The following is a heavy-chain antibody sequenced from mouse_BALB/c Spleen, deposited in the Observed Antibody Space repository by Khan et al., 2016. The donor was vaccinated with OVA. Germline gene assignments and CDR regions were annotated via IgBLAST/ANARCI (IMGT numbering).Heavy chain of an antibody. V-gene: IGHV9-3-1*01. J-gene: IGHJ4*01. CDR1: GYTFTNYG. Sequence: QIQLVQSGPDLKKPGETVKISCKASGYTFTNYGLNWVKQAPGKGLKWMGWINTYTGEPTYADDFTGRFGFAWENSASNVDLQINNLQNEDTATYFCARRPYFSYVLVYWGQGTSVTVSS. CDR3: ARRPYFSYVLVY. D-gene: IGHD2-10*01. CDR2: INTYTGEP.